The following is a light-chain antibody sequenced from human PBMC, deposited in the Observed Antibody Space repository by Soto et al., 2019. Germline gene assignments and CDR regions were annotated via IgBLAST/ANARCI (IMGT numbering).Light chain of an antibody. V-gene: IGKV3-20*01. CDR3: QQYGSSGT. CDR2: GAS. J-gene: IGKJ1*01. Sequence: IVLTQSPRTLFLSTGERATLSERAIQSVSNNYLAWYQQKPGQAPRLLIYGASNRATGIPDRFSGSGSGTDFTLTISRLEPEDFAVYYCQQYGSSGTFGQGTQGGYQ. CDR1: QSVSNNY.